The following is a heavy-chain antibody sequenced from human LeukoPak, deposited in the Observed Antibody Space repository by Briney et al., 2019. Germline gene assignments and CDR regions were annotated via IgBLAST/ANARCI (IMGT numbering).Heavy chain of an antibody. CDR1: GYTFTNFA. CDR3: ARSWEPLPPLFDY. J-gene: IGHJ4*02. V-gene: IGHV1-46*01. Sequence: ASVKVSCKASGYTFTNFAISWVRQAPGQGFEWMGIINPSGGSTSYAQKFQGRVTMTRDTSTSTVYMELSSLRSEDTAVYYCARSWEPLPPLFDYWGQGTLVTVSS. CDR2: INPSGGST. D-gene: IGHD1-26*01.